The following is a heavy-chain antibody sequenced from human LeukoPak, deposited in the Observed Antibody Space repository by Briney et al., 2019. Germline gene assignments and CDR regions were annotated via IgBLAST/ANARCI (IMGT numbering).Heavy chain of an antibody. V-gene: IGHV5-51*01. CDR1: GYSFTSHW. CDR3: ARHIGSGSYYKRGMDV. D-gene: IGHD3-10*01. Sequence: GESLKISCKGSGYSFTSHWIGWVRQMPGKGLEWMGIIYSGDSDTRYSPSFQGQVTISADKSISTAYLQWGSLKASDTAMYYGARHIGSGSYYKRGMDVWGKGTTVTVSS. J-gene: IGHJ6*04. CDR2: IYSGDSDT.